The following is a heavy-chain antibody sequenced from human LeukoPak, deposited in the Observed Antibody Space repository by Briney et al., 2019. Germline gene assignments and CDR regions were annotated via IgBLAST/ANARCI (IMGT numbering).Heavy chain of an antibody. CDR1: GGSISSGSYY. Sequence: PSETLSLTCTVSGGSISSGSYYWSWIRQPAGKGLEWIGRIYTSGSTNYNPSLKSRVTISVDTSKNQFSLKLSSVTAADTAVYYCASPGALYSSSSGYFDYWGQGTLVTVSS. CDR2: IYTSGST. CDR3: ASPGALYSSSSGYFDY. D-gene: IGHD6-6*01. V-gene: IGHV4-61*02. J-gene: IGHJ4*02.